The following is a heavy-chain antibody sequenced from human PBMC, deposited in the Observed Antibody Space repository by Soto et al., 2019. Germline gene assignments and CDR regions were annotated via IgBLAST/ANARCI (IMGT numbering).Heavy chain of an antibody. CDR1: GFTFSSYG. J-gene: IGHJ6*03. CDR2: IWYDGSNK. V-gene: IGHV3-33*01. D-gene: IGHD2-15*01. CDR3: AREKGTRYCSGGSCYGVGYYYYYMDV. Sequence: GGSLRLSCAASGFTFSSYGMHWVRQAPGKGLEWVAVIWYDGSNKYYADSVKGRFTISRDNSKNTLYLQMNSLRAEDTAVYYCAREKGTRYCSGGSCYGVGYYYYYMDVWGKGTTVTVSS.